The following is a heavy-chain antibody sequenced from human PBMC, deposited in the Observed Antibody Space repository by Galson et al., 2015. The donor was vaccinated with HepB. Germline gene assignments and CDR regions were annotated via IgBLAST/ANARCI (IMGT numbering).Heavy chain of an antibody. D-gene: IGHD3-22*01. J-gene: IGHJ6*02. Sequence: NYMSWVRQAPGKGLEWVSVIYSGSSTYYADSVKGRFTISRDNSKNTLFLQMNSLRAEDTAVYYCASYDKGGMDVRGLGTTVIVSS. CDR3: ASYDKGGMDV. CDR1: NY. V-gene: IGHV3-53*01. CDR2: IYSGSST.